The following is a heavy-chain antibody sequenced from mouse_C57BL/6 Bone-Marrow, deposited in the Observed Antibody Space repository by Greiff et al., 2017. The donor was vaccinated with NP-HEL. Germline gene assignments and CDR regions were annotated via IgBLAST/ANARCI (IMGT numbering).Heavy chain of an antibody. CDR2: IDPENGDT. J-gene: IGHJ2*01. V-gene: IGHV14-4*01. Sequence: EVKLVESGAELVRPGASVKLSCTASGFNIKDDYMHWVKQRPEQGLEWIGWIDPENGDTEYASKFQGKATITADTSSNTAYLQLSSLTSEDTAVYYCTTAPVYYFDYWGQGTTLTVSS. CDR1: GFNIKDDY. CDR3: TTAPVYYFDY.